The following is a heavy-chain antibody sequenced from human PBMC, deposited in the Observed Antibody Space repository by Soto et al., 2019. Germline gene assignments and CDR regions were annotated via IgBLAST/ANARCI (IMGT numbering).Heavy chain of an antibody. V-gene: IGHV2-5*01. CDR1: GFSLSTSGVG. D-gene: IGHD6-6*01. Sequence: QGTLKESGPTLVKPTQTLTLTCSFSGFSLSTSGVGVGWIRQPPGKALEWLAHIYWSGDEHYRPSLESRLSXTXDTSKNQVVLXMXXXXXXXXXXXXXXXGLAARPVFXFDIWGQGTMVTV. CDR3: XXGLAARPVFXFDI. CDR2: IYWSGDE. J-gene: IGHJ3*02.